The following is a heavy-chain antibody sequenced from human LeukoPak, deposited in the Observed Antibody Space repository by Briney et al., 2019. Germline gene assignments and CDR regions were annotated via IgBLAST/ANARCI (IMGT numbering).Heavy chain of an antibody. CDR2: NYYSGST. V-gene: IGHV4-39*01. CDR1: GGSISSSSYY. D-gene: IGHD6-6*01. J-gene: IGHJ6*03. CDR3: ARVRYSSSPPFSYYYYMDV. Sequence: SETLSLTCTVSGGSISSSSYYWGWVRQPPGKGLEWIGNNYYSGSTYYTPSLKSRVTISVDTSKNQFSLQLSSVTAADTAVYYCARVRYSSSPPFSYYYYMDVWGKGTTVTVSS.